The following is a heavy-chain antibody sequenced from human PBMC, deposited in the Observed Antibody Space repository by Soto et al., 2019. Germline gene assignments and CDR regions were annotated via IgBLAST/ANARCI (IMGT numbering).Heavy chain of an antibody. CDR1: GGTFSSYA. CDR3: ARGQQLVTPPLNWFDP. D-gene: IGHD6-13*01. V-gene: IGHV1-69*01. J-gene: IGHJ5*02. Sequence: QVQLVQSGAEVKKPGSSVKVSCKASGGTFSSYAISWVRQAPGQGLEWMGGIIPIFGTANYEQKSQGRVTITADESTSTAYMELSSLRSEDTAVYYCARGQQLVTPPLNWFDPWGQATLVTVSS. CDR2: IIPIFGTA.